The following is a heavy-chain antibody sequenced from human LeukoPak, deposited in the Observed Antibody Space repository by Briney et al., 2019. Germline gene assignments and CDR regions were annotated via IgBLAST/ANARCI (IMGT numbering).Heavy chain of an antibody. CDR2: ISYDGSNK. CDR1: GFTFSSYG. J-gene: IGHJ4*02. V-gene: IGHV3-30*18. Sequence: GGSLRLSCAASGFTFSSYGMHWVRQAPGKGVEWVAVISYDGSNKYYADSVKGRFTISRDNSKNTLYLQMNSLRAEDTAVYYCAKSKSRRAWGTFDYWGQGTLVTVSS. D-gene: IGHD3-16*01. CDR3: AKSKSRRAWGTFDY.